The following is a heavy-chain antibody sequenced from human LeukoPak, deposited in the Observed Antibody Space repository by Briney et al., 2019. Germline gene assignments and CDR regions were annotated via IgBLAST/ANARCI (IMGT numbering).Heavy chain of an antibody. V-gene: IGHV3-23*01. D-gene: IGHD6-19*01. CDR1: GFIFSSYA. J-gene: IGHJ4*02. CDR3: AREFFGGWYGYFDY. CDR2: ISGSGGST. Sequence: GGSLRLSCAVSGFIFSSYAMSWVRQAPGKGLEWVSVISGSGGSTYYADSVKGRFTISRDNSKNTLYLQMNSLRGDDTAVYYCAREFFGGWYGYFDYWGQGTLVTVSS.